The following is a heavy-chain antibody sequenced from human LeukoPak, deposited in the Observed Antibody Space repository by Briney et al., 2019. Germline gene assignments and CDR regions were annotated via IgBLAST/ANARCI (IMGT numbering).Heavy chain of an antibody. CDR3: ARISREEMATDAFDI. J-gene: IGHJ3*02. Sequence: GASVKVSCKASGYTFNTYGITWVRQAPGQGLEWMGGIIPIFGTTNYAQKFQGRVTITADKSTTTAYMELSSLRSEDTAVYYCARISREEMATDAFDIWGQGTMVTVSS. V-gene: IGHV1-69*06. CDR1: GYTFNTYG. D-gene: IGHD5-24*01. CDR2: IIPIFGTT.